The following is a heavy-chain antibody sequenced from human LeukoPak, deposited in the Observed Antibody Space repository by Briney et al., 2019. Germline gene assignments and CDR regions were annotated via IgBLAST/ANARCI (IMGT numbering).Heavy chain of an antibody. Sequence: GGSLRLSCAASGFTFSSYSMNWVRQAPGKGLEWVSYISSSSSTIYYADSVKGRFTISRDNAKSSLYLQMNSLRAEDTAVYYCATVSWLRFFYWGQGTLVSVSS. CDR3: ATVSWLRFFY. CDR1: GFTFSSYS. J-gene: IGHJ4*02. CDR2: ISSSSSTI. V-gene: IGHV3-48*04. D-gene: IGHD5-12*01.